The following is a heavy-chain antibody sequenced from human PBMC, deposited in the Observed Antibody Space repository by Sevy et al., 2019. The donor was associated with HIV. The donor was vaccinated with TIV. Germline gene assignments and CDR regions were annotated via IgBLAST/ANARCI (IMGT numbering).Heavy chain of an antibody. CDR2: ISSSGTTI. J-gene: IGHJ5*02. CDR1: GFTFSSYE. Sequence: GGSLRLSCEASGFTFSSYEMNWVRQAPGKGLEWVSYISSSGTTIKYADSVKGRFTISRDNAKNSLYMQINSLRAEDTAVYYCARVDANYDKGFDPWGQRTLVTVSS. V-gene: IGHV3-48*03. D-gene: IGHD3-22*01. CDR3: ARVDANYDKGFDP.